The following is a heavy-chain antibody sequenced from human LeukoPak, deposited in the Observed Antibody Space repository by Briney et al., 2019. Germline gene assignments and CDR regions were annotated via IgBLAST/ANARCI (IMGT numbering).Heavy chain of an antibody. D-gene: IGHD3-22*01. J-gene: IGHJ4*02. V-gene: IGHV3-23*01. CDR1: GFTMSNYG. CDR2: ISGSGDNT. Sequence: PGGSLRLSCAASGFTMSNYGVSWVRQAPGKGLEWVSGISGSGDNTYYADSVKGRFTISRDNSKNTLYVQVNSLGTEDTAAYYCAKGSYYDSSGSFYFDYWGQGTLVTVSS. CDR3: AKGSYYDSSGSFYFDY.